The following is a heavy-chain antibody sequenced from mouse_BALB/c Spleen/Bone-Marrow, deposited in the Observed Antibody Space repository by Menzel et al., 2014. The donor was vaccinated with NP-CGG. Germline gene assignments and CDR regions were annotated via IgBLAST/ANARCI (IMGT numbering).Heavy chain of an antibody. CDR1: GFTSTDYY. CDR3: ARFPMDY. CDR2: IRNKAYGYTT. J-gene: IGHJ4*01. Sequence: VQLKESGGGLVQPGGSLRLSCTTSGFTSTDYYMSWVRQPPGRALEWLAFIRNKAYGYTTEYSASVRGRFTISRDNSQSILYLQMNTLRAEDSATYYCARFPMDYWGQGTSVTVSS. V-gene: IGHV7-3*02.